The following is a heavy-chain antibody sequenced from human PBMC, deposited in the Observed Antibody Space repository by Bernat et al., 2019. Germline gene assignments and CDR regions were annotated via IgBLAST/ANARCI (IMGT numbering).Heavy chain of an antibody. Sequence: QVQLVQSGAEVKKPGASVKVSCRASGYTFIKYIIHWVRQAPGQRLEWMGWINAGSGNTKYSQNFQGRVTITRDTSASTTYMELNSLRFEDTAVYYCARALFPLSNFSDPGGQGTLVSVSS. J-gene: IGHJ5*02. CDR2: INAGSGNT. D-gene: IGHD1-1*01. CDR3: ARALFPLSNFSDP. V-gene: IGHV1-3*01. CDR1: GYTFIKYI.